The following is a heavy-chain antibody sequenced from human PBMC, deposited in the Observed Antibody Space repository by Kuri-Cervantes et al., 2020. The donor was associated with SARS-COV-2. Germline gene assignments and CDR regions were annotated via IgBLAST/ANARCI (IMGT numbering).Heavy chain of an antibody. V-gene: IGHV4-4*07. CDR1: GGSISSYY. D-gene: IGHD2-21*02. J-gene: IGHJ4*02. Sequence: GSLRLSCTVSGGSISSYYWSWIRQPAGKGLEWIGRIHSSGSTNYNPSLESRLNMSVDTSKNQFSLRSNSVTAADTAVYYCAREVTDWGQGTLVTVSS. CDR2: IHSSGST. CDR3: AREVTD.